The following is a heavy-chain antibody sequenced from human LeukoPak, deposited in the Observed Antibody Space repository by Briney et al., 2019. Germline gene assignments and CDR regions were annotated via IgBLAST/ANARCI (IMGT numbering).Heavy chain of an antibody. CDR1: GYTFTSYG. Sequence: GASVKVSCKASGYTFTSYGISWVRQAPGQGLEWMGWISAYNGNTNYAQKLQGRVTMTTDTSTSTAYMELRSLRSDNTAVYYCARWSYYYGSGSRFRALDIWGQGTMVTVSS. J-gene: IGHJ3*02. D-gene: IGHD3-10*01. CDR2: ISAYNGNT. CDR3: ARWSYYYGSGSRFRALDI. V-gene: IGHV1-18*01.